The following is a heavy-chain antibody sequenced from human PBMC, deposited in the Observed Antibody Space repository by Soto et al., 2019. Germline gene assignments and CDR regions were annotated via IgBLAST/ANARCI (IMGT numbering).Heavy chain of an antibody. CDR3: ATGKQLRIHFDY. D-gene: IGHD6-6*01. V-gene: IGHV1-69*13. J-gene: IGHJ4*02. CDR2: IIPIFGTA. CDR1: GYTFSSYG. Sequence: SVKVSCKASGYTFSSYGISWVRQAPGQGLEWMGGIIPIFGTANYAQKFQGRVTITADESTSTAYMELSSLRSEDTAVYYCATGKQLRIHFDYWGQGTLVTVSS.